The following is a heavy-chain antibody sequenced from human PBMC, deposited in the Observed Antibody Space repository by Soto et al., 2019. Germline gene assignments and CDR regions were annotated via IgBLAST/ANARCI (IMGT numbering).Heavy chain of an antibody. CDR1: GFTFSSYA. J-gene: IGHJ4*02. V-gene: IGHV3-23*01. CDR2: ISGSGGTT. Sequence: HHGGSLRLSCAASGFTFSSYAMSWVRQAPGKGLEWVSAISGSGGTTYYADSVKGRFTISRDNSKNSLYLQMNSLRAEDTAVYFCARDLSRLDGSGPTDFDYWGQGTLVTISS. CDR3: ARDLSRLDGSGPTDFDY. D-gene: IGHD3-10*01.